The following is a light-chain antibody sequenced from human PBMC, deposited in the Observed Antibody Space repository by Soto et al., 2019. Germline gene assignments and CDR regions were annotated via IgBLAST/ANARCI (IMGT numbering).Light chain of an antibody. J-gene: IGKJ1*01. CDR2: KAS. V-gene: IGKV1-5*03. Sequence: SQMTQSPSTLSASVGDRVTITCRASQSISSWLAWYQQKPGKAPKLLIYKASSLQSGVPSRFSGSGSGTEFTLTISSLHPDDFATYYCQQYNVYSRTFGQGTKVDIK. CDR1: QSISSW. CDR3: QQYNVYSRT.